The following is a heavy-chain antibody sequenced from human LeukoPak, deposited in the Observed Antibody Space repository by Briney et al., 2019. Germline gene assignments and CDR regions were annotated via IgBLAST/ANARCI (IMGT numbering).Heavy chain of an antibody. V-gene: IGHV3-48*02. D-gene: IGHD3-10*01. CDR2: ISTSSSTT. Sequence: PGGSLRLSCAASGFTFNNYAMSWVRQAPGKGLEWVSSISTSSSTTYYADSVKGRFTISRDNAKNSLYLQMNSLRDEDTAVYYCARGGYYGSGSYYFHWGQGTLVTVSS. CDR1: GFTFNNYA. J-gene: IGHJ4*02. CDR3: ARGGYYGSGSYYFH.